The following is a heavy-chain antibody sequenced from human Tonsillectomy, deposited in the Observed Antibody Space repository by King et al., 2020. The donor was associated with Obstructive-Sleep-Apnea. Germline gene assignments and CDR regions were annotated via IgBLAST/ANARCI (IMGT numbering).Heavy chain of an antibody. Sequence: VQLQQWGAGLLKPSETLSLTGAVFGGSFSDYYWSWIRQPPGKGLEWIGEINHSGSTNYNPSLKSRVTISIDMSKNQFSLKLNSVTAADTAVYYCARGSGAAAVNWFDPWGQGTLVTVSS. CDR2: INHSGST. CDR1: GGSFSDYY. D-gene: IGHD6-13*01. J-gene: IGHJ5*02. CDR3: ARGSGAAAVNWFDP. V-gene: IGHV4-34*01.